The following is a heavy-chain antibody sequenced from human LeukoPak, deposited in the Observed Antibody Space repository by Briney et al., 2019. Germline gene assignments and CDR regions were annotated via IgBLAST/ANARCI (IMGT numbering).Heavy chain of an antibody. V-gene: IGHV4-4*07. J-gene: IGHJ5*02. D-gene: IGHD5-18*01. CDR1: GGSISGYY. CDR3: ARARGYSYTNWFDP. CDR2: IYTSGSA. Sequence: SETLSLTCTVSGGSISGYYWSWIRQPAGKGLEWIGRIYTSGSASYNPSLKSRVTISVDTSKNQFSLKLSSVTAADTAVYYCARARGYSYTNWFDPWGQGTLVTVSS.